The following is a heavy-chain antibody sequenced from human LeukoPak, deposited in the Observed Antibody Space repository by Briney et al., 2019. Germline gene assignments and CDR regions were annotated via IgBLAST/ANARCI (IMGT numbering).Heavy chain of an antibody. V-gene: IGHV4-4*07. J-gene: IGHJ4*02. Sequence: SETLSLTCTVSGGSISSCYWSWIRQPAGKGLEWIGRIYTSGSTNYNPSLKSRVTMSVDTSKNQFSLKLTSVTAADTAVYYCARGPQYSSGWYPRYWGQGTLVTVSS. D-gene: IGHD6-19*01. CDR1: GGSISSCY. CDR3: ARGPQYSSGWYPRY. CDR2: IYTSGST.